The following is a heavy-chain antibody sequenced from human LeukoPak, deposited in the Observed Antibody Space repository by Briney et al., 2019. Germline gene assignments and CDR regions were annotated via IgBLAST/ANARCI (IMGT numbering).Heavy chain of an antibody. J-gene: IGHJ4*02. CDR2: INPSGGST. V-gene: IGHV1-46*01. D-gene: IGHD4-17*01. CDR1: GYTFTSYY. CDR3: ATHPTRMTTGPIGDY. Sequence: GASVKVSCKASGYTFTSYYMHWVRQAPGQGLEWMGIINPSGGSTSYAQKFQGRVTMTRDTSTSTVYMELSSLRSEDTAVYYCATHPTRMTTGPIGDYWGQGTLVTVSS.